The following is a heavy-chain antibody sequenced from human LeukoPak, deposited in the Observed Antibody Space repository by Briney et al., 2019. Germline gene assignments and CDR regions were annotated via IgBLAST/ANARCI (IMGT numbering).Heavy chain of an antibody. Sequence: GGSLRLSCAVSGFIVTGNYMTWVRQAPGKGLEWVSTISYSGSPYYTESVKGRFTISRDNAKNSVYLQMNSLRVEDTALYYCARDGSAWSRDYWGQGTLVTVSS. CDR3: ARDGSAWSRDY. J-gene: IGHJ4*02. CDR2: ISYSGSP. V-gene: IGHV3-69-1*01. D-gene: IGHD6-19*01. CDR1: GFIVTGNY.